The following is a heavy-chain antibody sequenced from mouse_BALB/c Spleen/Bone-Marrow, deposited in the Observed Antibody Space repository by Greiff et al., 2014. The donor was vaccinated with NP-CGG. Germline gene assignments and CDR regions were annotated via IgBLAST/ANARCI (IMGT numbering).Heavy chain of an antibody. CDR2: IDPANGIT. J-gene: IGHJ4*01. D-gene: IGHD2-1*01. CDR1: GFNIKDTF. CDR3: ASSGNYEGGAMDY. V-gene: IGHV14-3*02. Sequence: EVKLVESGAELVKPGASVKLSCTASGFNIKDTFMHWMKQRPEQGLEWNGRIDPANGITKYDPKFQGKATIITDTSSNTAYLQLSSLTSEDTAVYYCASSGNYEGGAMDYWGQGTSVTVSS.